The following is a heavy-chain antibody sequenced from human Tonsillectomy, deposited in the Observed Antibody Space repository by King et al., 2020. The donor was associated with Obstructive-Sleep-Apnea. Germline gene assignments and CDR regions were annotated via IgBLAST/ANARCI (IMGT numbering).Heavy chain of an antibody. CDR1: GFTFSSYG. CDR2: IRYDGSNE. Sequence: VQLVESGGGVVQPGRSLRLSCAASGFTFSSYGMHWVRQAPGKGLEWVAFIRYDGSNEYYADSVQGRFTISRENSKNTLYLQMNSLRAEDTAVYYCAKDTEPNSSGPHTADYWGQGTLVTVSS. CDR3: AKDTEPNSSGPHTADY. V-gene: IGHV3-30*02. D-gene: IGHD3-22*01. J-gene: IGHJ4*02.